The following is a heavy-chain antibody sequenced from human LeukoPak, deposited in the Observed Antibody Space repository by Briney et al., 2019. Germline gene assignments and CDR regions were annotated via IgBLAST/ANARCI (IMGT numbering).Heavy chain of an antibody. CDR2: INHSGST. J-gene: IGHJ4*02. Sequence: AETLSLTCAVYGGSFRGYYWSWIRQPPGKGLEWIGEINHSGSTNYNPSLKSRVTISLDTSVKKFSLKLNSVTAADTAVYYCASTERCSTTCPLDYWGQGTLVTVSS. CDR3: ASTERCSTTCPLDY. CDR1: GGSFRGYY. V-gene: IGHV4-34*01. D-gene: IGHD2-2*01.